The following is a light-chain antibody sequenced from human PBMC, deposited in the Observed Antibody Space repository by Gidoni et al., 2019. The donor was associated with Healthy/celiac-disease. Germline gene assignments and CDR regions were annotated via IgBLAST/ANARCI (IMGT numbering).Light chain of an antibody. CDR1: QSVSSY. CDR2: DAY. J-gene: IGKJ4*01. CDR3: QQRSNWPPFLT. V-gene: IGKV3-11*01. Sequence: IVLTQSPATLSLSPGERATLSCRASQSVSSYLAWYQQKPGQAPRLLIYDAYNRATGIPARFSGSGYGTDFNINISSLEPEDFAVYYCQQRSNWPPFLTFGGGTKVEIK.